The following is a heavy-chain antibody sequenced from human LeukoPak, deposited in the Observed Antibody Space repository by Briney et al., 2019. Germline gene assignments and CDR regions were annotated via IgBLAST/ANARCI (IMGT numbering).Heavy chain of an antibody. CDR3: ARGRTPGRNWFDP. D-gene: IGHD2-15*01. J-gene: IGHJ5*02. CDR1: GFTFSSYE. V-gene: IGHV3-48*03. CDR2: ISSSGGTI. Sequence: PGGSLRLSCAASGFTFSSYEMNWVRQAPGKGLEWVSYISSSGGTIYYADSVKGRFTISRDNAKNSLYLQMNSLRAEDTAVYYCARGRTPGRNWFDPWGQGTLVTVSS.